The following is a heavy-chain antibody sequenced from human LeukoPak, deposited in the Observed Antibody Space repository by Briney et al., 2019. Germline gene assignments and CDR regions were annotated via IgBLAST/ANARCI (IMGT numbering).Heavy chain of an antibody. CDR3: ARGQSNPLHY. CDR2: ISHSGRT. D-gene: IGHD4-11*01. V-gene: IGHV4-34*01. J-gene: IGHJ4*02. Sequence: PSETLSLTCAVYGGPFSGYFWSWIRQPPGKGLEWIGEISHSGRTNHNPTLKSRVTMSVDTSKNQFSLKLSSVTAADTAVYYCARGQSNPLHYWGQGTLVTVSS. CDR1: GGPFSGYF.